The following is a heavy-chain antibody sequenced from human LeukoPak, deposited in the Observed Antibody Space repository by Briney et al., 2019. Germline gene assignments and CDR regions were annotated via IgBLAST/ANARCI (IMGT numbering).Heavy chain of an antibody. CDR1: GFTFSGSA. CDR3: TRPGDYYDSSGYLNWFDP. V-gene: IGHV3-73*01. J-gene: IGHJ5*02. Sequence: GGSLRLSCAASGFTFSGSAMHWVRQASGKGLEWVGRIRSKANSYATASAASVKGRFTISRNDSKNTAYLQMNSLKTEDTAVYYCTRPGDYYDSSGYLNWFDPWGQGTLVTVSP. D-gene: IGHD3-22*01. CDR2: IRSKANSYAT.